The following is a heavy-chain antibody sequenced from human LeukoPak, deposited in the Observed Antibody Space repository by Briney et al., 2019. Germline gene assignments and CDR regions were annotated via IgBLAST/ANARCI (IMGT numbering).Heavy chain of an antibody. Sequence: SETLSPTCTVSGGSISSSSYYWGWIRQPPGKGLEWIGSIYYSGSTYYNPSLKSRVTISVDTSKNQFSLKLSSVTAADTAVYYCVRRKGGWFDPWGQGTLVTVSS. V-gene: IGHV4-39*01. CDR3: VRRKGGWFDP. J-gene: IGHJ5*02. D-gene: IGHD2-15*01. CDR2: IYYSGST. CDR1: GGSISSSSYY.